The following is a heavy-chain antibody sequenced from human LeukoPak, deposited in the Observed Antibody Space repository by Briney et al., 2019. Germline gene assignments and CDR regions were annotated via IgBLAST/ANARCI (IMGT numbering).Heavy chain of an antibody. J-gene: IGHJ5*02. V-gene: IGHV4-4*07. CDR3: ARDLSNSGSYPNWFDP. Sequence: SETLSLICTVSGGSINSYYWNWIRQPAGKGLEWIGSIYHSGSTYYNPSLKSRVTISVDTSKNQFSLKLSSVTAADTAVYYCARDLSNSGSYPNWFDPWGQGTLVTVSS. CDR1: GGSINSYY. CDR2: IYHSGST. D-gene: IGHD1-26*01.